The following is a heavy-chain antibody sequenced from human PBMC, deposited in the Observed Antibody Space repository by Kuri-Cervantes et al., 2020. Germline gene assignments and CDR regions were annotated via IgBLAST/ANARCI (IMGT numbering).Heavy chain of an antibody. D-gene: IGHD7-27*01. J-gene: IGHJ6*03. Sequence: GESLKISCAASGFTFSSYAMHWVRQAPGKGLEWVAVISYDGSNKYYADSVKGRFTISRDNSKNTLYLQMNSLRAEDTAVYYCARDPYLGTPQRHQFYMDVWGKGTTVTVSS. CDR1: GFTFSSYA. CDR3: ARDPYLGTPQRHQFYMDV. CDR2: ISYDGSNK. V-gene: IGHV3-30-3*01.